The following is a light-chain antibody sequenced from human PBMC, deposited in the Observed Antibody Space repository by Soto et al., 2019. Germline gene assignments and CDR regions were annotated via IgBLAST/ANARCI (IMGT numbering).Light chain of an antibody. CDR2: DAS. J-gene: IGKJ5*01. Sequence: EIVLTQSPATLSLSPGEIATLSFSASQSVKTFLLWYQHRPGQAPRVLIYDASHRATGIPARFRGSGSGTDFTLTISSLEPEDAGIYYCQQRSHWPPITFGQGTRLEIK. CDR1: QSVKTF. CDR3: QQRSHWPPIT. V-gene: IGKV3-11*01.